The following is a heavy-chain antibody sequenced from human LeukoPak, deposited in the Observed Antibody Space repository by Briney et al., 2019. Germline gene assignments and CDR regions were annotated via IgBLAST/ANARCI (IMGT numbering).Heavy chain of an antibody. Sequence: SETLSLTCTVSGGSISSYYWSWIRQPPGKGLEWIGYIYYSGSTNYNPSLKSRVTISVDTSKNQFSLKLSSATAADTAVYYCARESVYCSGGSCYRLFDYWGQGTLVTVSS. J-gene: IGHJ4*02. V-gene: IGHV4-59*12. CDR1: GGSISSYY. CDR3: ARESVYCSGGSCYRLFDY. D-gene: IGHD2-15*01. CDR2: IYYSGST.